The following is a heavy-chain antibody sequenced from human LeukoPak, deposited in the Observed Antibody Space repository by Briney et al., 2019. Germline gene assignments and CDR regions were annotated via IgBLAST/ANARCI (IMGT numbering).Heavy chain of an antibody. J-gene: IGHJ6*02. Sequence: SETLSLTCAVYGGSFSGYYWSWIRQPPGKGLEWIGEINHSGSTNYNPPLKSRVTISVDTSKNQFSLKLSSVTAADTAVYYCASGLLWFGELQYYYYGMDVWGQGTTVTVSS. CDR3: ASGLLWFGELQYYYYGMDV. CDR1: GGSFSGYY. D-gene: IGHD3-10*01. CDR2: INHSGST. V-gene: IGHV4-34*01.